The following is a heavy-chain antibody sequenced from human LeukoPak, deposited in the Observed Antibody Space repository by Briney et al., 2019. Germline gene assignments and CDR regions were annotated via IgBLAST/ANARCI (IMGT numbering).Heavy chain of an antibody. CDR1: GFTFSSYA. J-gene: IGHJ6*02. CDR2: IWYDGSNK. CDR3: AREGEYYYYGMDV. Sequence: PGGSLRLSCAASGFTFSSYAMHWVRQAPGKGLEWVAVIWYDGSNKYYADSVKGRFTISRDNSKNTLYLQMNGLRAEDTAVYYCAREGEYYYYGMDVWGQGTTVTVSS. D-gene: IGHD1-26*01. V-gene: IGHV3-33*08.